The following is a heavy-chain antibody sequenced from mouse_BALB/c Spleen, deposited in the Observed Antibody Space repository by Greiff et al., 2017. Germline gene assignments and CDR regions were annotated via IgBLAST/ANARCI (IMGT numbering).Heavy chain of an antibody. V-gene: IGHV14-3*02. CDR3: TRSDYDTFDY. D-gene: IGHD2-4*01. Sequence: VQLQQSGAELVKPGASVKLSCTASGFNIKDTYMHWVKQRPEQGLEWIGRIDPANGNTKYDPKFQGKATITADTSSNTAYLQLSSLTSEDTAVYYCTRSDYDTFDYWGQGTTLTVSS. CDR1: GFNIKDTY. J-gene: IGHJ2*01. CDR2: IDPANGNT.